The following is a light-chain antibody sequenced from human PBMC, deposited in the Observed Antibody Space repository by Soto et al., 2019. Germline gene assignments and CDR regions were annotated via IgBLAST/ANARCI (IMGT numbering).Light chain of an antibody. Sequence: DIQMTHSKSSLSASVGDRVTITCRASQSISSYLNWYQQKPGKAPKLLIYAASSLQSGVPSRFSGSGSGTEFSLTISSLQPDDFATYYCQRYNDYQYIFGQGT. J-gene: IGKJ2*01. CDR3: QRYNDYQYI. CDR1: QSISSY. V-gene: IGKV1-39*01. CDR2: AAS.